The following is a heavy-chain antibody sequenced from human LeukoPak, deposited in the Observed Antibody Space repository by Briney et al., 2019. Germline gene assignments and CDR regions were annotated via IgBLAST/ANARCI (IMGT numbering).Heavy chain of an antibody. V-gene: IGHV4-34*01. Sequence: SETLSLTCAVYGGSFSGYYWSWIRQPPGKGLEWIGEINHSGSTNYNPSLKSRVTISVDTSKNQFSLKLSSVTAADTAVYYCARGRKQKGSGYDWAGYYYYYMDVWGKGTTVTVSS. D-gene: IGHD5-12*01. CDR3: ARGRKQKGSGYDWAGYYYYYMDV. J-gene: IGHJ6*03. CDR2: INHSGST. CDR1: GGSFSGYY.